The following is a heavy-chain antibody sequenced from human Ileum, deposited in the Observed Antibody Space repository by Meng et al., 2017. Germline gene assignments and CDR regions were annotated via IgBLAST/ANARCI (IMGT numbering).Heavy chain of an antibody. J-gene: IGHJ4*02. Sequence: VKLCQSGSVLKKHGASVMVSCKASAYTFTSNTINWVQQAPGQGLEWMGWINTNTGNPTYAQGFTGRFVFSLDTSVSTAYLQISSLKAEDTAVYYCARGDSYGYVGIDYWGQGTLVTVSS. CDR1: AYTFTSNT. D-gene: IGHD5-18*01. CDR2: INTNTGNP. V-gene: IGHV7-4-1*02. CDR3: ARGDSYGYVGIDY.